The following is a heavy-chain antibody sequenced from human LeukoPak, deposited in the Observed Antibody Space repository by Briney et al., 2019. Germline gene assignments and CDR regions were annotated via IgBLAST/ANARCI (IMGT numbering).Heavy chain of an antibody. CDR3: ARDPEGGGHFDY. V-gene: IGHV4-59*01. Sequence: SETLSLTCTVSGDPITSYYWTWIRQPPGKGLEWIGYTSYSGSTSYNPSLKSRVTISLDTSKNQFSLKMSSLTAADTAVYYCARDPEGGGHFDYWGQGTLVTVSS. J-gene: IGHJ4*02. CDR1: GDPITSYY. CDR2: TSYSGST. D-gene: IGHD3-16*01.